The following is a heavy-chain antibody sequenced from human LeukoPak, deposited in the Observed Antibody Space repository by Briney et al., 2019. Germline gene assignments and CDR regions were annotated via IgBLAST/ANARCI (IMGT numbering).Heavy chain of an antibody. J-gene: IGHJ4*02. V-gene: IGHV3-20*04. D-gene: IGHD2-15*01. Sequence: GGSLRLSCAASGFTSDDYDMSWVRQAPGKGLEWVSGINWNGGDTAYADSVKGRFTISRDNAKNSLYLQMNSLRAEDTALYYCARELPQIEYWGQGTLVTVSS. CDR1: GFTSDDYD. CDR2: INWNGGDT. CDR3: ARELPQIEY.